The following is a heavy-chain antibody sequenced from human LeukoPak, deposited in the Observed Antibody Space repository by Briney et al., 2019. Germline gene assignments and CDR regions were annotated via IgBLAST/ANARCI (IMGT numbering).Heavy chain of an antibody. J-gene: IGHJ4*02. CDR2: IYTSGST. Sequence: SETLSLTCTVSGGSISSGSYYWSWIRQPAGKGLEWIGRIYTSGSTNYNPSLKSRVTISVDTSKNQFSLKLSSVTAADTAVYYCASTPARYYDFWSGYYEDYWGQGTLVTVSS. CDR1: GGSISSGSYY. V-gene: IGHV4-61*02. CDR3: ASTPARYYDFWSGYYEDY. D-gene: IGHD3-3*01.